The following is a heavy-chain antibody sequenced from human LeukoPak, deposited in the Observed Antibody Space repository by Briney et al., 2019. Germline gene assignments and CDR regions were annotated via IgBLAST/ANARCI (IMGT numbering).Heavy chain of an antibody. Sequence: AGGSLRLSCSASGFTLSTYAMHWVRQAPGRGLEYVSSISNNGGPTYYADSVKGRFTISRDNSKNTLYLQRSSLITEDTAVYYCVKGRSSRISAAWDYWGQGTLVTVSS. CDR2: ISNNGGPT. V-gene: IGHV3-64D*06. CDR1: GFTLSTYA. D-gene: IGHD6-13*01. CDR3: VKGRSSRISAAWDY. J-gene: IGHJ4*02.